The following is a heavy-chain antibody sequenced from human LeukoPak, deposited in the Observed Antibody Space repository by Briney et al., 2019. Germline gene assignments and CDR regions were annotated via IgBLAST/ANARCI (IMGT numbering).Heavy chain of an antibody. D-gene: IGHD2-21*02. CDR3: AMGAYCGGDCYSDTY. J-gene: IGHJ4*02. CDR1: GGTLSSYA. Sequence: SVKVSCKAYGGTLSSYAIRWVRQSAGHGLEWMGRIIPILGIANYAQKFQGRVTITADKSTSTAYMELSSLRSEDTAVYYCAMGAYCGGDCYSDTYRGQGTLVTVSS. CDR2: IIPILGIA. V-gene: IGHV1-69*04.